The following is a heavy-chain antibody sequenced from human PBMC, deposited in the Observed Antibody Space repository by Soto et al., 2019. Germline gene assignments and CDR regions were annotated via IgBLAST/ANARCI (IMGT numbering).Heavy chain of an antibody. CDR2: MGAHSGHT. V-gene: IGHV1-18*01. Sequence: QFQLVQSGAEVKKPGASVKVSCKASGYNFTRFGISWVRQAPGHGREWLGWMGAHSGHTRQSRKFQGRLTMTTDASMNTAYIGLRRPTTDDTALYYCGREGQKLAQEDYYQFNGMDVWGQGTTVIVSS. D-gene: IGHD1-1*01. CDR3: GREGQKLAQEDYYQFNGMDV. J-gene: IGHJ6*02. CDR1: GYNFTRFG.